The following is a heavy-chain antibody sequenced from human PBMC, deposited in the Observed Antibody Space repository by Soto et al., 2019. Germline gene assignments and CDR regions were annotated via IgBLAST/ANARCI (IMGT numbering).Heavy chain of an antibody. Sequence: EVRLVQSGAEVKKPGESLRISCKGSGYSFTSYWISWVRQMPGKGLEWMGRIDPSDSYTKYSPSFQGHVTMSADKSISTAYLQWSSLKASDTAMYYCARLRYDYGDYLWFDPWGQGTLVTVSS. CDR2: IDPSDSYT. V-gene: IGHV5-10-1*03. J-gene: IGHJ5*02. D-gene: IGHD4-17*01. CDR1: GYSFTSYW. CDR3: ARLRYDYGDYLWFDP.